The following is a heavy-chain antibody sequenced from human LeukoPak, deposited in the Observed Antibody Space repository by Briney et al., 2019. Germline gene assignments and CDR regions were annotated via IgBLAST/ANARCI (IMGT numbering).Heavy chain of an antibody. Sequence: PGGSLRLSCAASGFTFTNYWMFWVRQALGKGLVWVSGINPDGSTTTYADSVKGRFTISRENAKSTLYLHMNILRVEDTAVYYCARGRYGDYHWGQGILVTVSS. D-gene: IGHD4-17*01. CDR2: INPDGSTT. CDR3: ARGRYGDYH. V-gene: IGHV3-74*01. CDR1: GFTFTNYW. J-gene: IGHJ4*02.